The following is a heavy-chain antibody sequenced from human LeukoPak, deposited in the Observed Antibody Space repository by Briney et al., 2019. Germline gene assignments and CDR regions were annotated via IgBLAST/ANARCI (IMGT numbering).Heavy chain of an antibody. CDR3: ARSPCDFWSNTCATFDY. Sequence: SETLSLTCTVSAASISSTYHYWGWLRQSPGRGLEWIGNIYYAGNTYYNPSLKSRLTMSVHTSKNQFSLRLSSVTAADTAVYYCARSPCDFWSNTCATFDYWGHGTLVTVSS. J-gene: IGHJ4*01. CDR2: IYYAGNT. CDR1: AASISSTYHY. V-gene: IGHV4-39*01. D-gene: IGHD3-3*01.